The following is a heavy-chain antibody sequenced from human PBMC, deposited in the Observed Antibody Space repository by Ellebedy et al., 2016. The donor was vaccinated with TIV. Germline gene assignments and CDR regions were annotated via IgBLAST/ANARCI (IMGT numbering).Heavy chain of an antibody. CDR3: ARGGYYYDSSGYYD. Sequence: SETLSLPXAVYGGSFSGYYWSWIRQPPGKGLEWIGEINHSGSTNYNPSLKSRVTISVDTSKNQFSLKLSSVTAADTAVYYCARGGYYYDSSGYYDWGQGTLVTVSS. J-gene: IGHJ4*02. CDR1: GGSFSGYY. CDR2: INHSGST. V-gene: IGHV4-34*01. D-gene: IGHD3-22*01.